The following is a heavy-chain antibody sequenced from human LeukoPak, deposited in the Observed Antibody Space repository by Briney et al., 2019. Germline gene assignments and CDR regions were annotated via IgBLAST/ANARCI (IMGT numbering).Heavy chain of an antibody. V-gene: IGHV3-53*01. D-gene: IGHD3-9*01. J-gene: IGHJ4*02. CDR1: GFTVSSNH. CDR3: ARLTGSYYFDY. CDR2: IYSGGKT. Sequence: GGSLRLSCAASGFTVSSNHMTWVRQAPGKGLEWVSVIYSGGKTYYADSVKGRLTISRDNSKNTLYLQMNTLRAEDTAVYYCARLTGSYYFDYWGQGTLVTVSS.